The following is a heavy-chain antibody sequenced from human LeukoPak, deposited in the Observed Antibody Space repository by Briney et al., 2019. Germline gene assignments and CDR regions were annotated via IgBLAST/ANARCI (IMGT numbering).Heavy chain of an antibody. J-gene: IGHJ4*02. CDR3: AKDSSSWSSFDY. CDR2: ISGSGGST. CDR1: GFTFSSYG. D-gene: IGHD6-13*01. Sequence: GGSLRLSCAASGFTFSSYGMPWVRQAPGKGLEWVSAISGSGGSTYYADSVKGRFTISRDNSKNTLYLQMNSLRAEDTAVYYCAKDSSSWSSFDYWGQGTLVTVSS. V-gene: IGHV3-23*01.